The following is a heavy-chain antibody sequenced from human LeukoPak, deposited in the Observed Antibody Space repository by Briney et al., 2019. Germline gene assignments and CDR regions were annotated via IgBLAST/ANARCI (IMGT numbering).Heavy chain of an antibody. Sequence: GGSLRLSCAASGFTFSSYAMSWVRQAPGKGLEWVSAISGSGGTTYYADSVKGRFTISRDNSKNTLYLQMNSLRVEDTAVYYCAKDRGMFLVGYLDYWGQGTLVTVSS. CDR1: GFTFSSYA. CDR3: AKDRGMFLVGYLDY. V-gene: IGHV3-23*01. D-gene: IGHD2-15*01. J-gene: IGHJ4*02. CDR2: ISGSGGTT.